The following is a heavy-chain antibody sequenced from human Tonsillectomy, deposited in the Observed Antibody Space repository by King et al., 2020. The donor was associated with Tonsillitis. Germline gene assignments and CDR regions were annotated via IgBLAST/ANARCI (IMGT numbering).Heavy chain of an antibody. CDR1: GDTFTSYY. J-gene: IGHJ3*02. D-gene: IGHD2-2*01. CDR3: AREGTGPAEYDAFDI. V-gene: IGHV1-46*01. Sequence: QLVQSGAEVKKPGASVKVSCKASGDTFTSYYMHWVRQAPGQGLEWMGIFNPSGGSTSYEQKFQGRVTMTRDTSTSTVYMELSSLRSEDTAVYYCAREGTGPAEYDAFDIWGQGTMVTVSS. CDR2: FNPSGGST.